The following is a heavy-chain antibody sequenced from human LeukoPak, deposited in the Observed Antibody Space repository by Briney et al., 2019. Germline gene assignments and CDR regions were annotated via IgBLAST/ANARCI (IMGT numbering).Heavy chain of an antibody. CDR2: IVVRSGNT. V-gene: IGHV1-58*01. Sequence: GTSVKVSCKPSGCTFTSSAVQRVRQARGQRREWIGWIVVRSGNTNYAQKFQERVTIPRHMSTSTAYMELSSQISEGTAVYYCAASLICSRTSCPRAGAFDIWGRGTMVTVSS. CDR1: GCTFTSSA. D-gene: IGHD2-2*01. CDR3: AASLICSRTSCPRAGAFDI. J-gene: IGHJ3*02.